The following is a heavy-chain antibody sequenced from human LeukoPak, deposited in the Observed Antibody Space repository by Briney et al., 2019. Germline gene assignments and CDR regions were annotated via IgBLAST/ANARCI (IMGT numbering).Heavy chain of an antibody. D-gene: IGHD2-2*01. CDR3: ASSRDVVVVQAAKSSIAARAFDI. J-gene: IGHJ3*02. CDR1: GYTFTGYY. CDR2: INPNSGGT. V-gene: IGHV1-2*02. Sequence: ASVKVSCKASGYTFTGYYMHWVRQAPGQGLEWMGWINPNSGGTNYAQKFQGRVTMTRDTSISTAYMELSRLRSDDTAVYYCASSRDVVVVQAAKSSIAARAFDIWGQGTMVTVSS.